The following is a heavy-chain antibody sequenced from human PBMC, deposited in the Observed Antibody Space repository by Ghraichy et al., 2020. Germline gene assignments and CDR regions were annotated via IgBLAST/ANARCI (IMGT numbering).Heavy chain of an antibody. CDR3: ARGSLLWFGELTHTDPNWFDP. J-gene: IGHJ5*02. Sequence: ASVKVSCKASGYTFTSYDINWVRQATGQGLEWMGWMNPNSGNTGYAQKFQGRVTMTRNTSISTAYMELSSLRSEDTAVYYCARGSLLWFGELTHTDPNWFDPWGQGTLVTVSS. CDR1: GYTFTSYD. D-gene: IGHD3-10*01. V-gene: IGHV1-8*01. CDR2: MNPNSGNT.